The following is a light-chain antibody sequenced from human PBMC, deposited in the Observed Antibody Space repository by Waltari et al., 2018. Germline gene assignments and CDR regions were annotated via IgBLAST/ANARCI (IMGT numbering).Light chain of an antibody. CDR3: QHYVPSPPWT. CDR2: GSS. J-gene: IGKJ1*01. CDR1: QLVSSN. Sequence: EIVFTQSPGTLSLSPGERATLPCRASQLVSSNLAWYQQKPGQAPRLLISGSSSRATGIPDRFSGSGSGTDFTLTISRLEPEDFAVYYCQHYVPSPPWTFGQGTKVEIK. V-gene: IGKV3-20*01.